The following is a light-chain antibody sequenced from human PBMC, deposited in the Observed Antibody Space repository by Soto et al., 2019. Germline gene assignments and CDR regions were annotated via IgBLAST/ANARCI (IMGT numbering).Light chain of an antibody. V-gene: IGKV1-27*01. Sequence: DIQMTQSPSSLSASVGDRVTITCRASQGISNYLAWYQQKPGRVPTLLISAASTLKSGVPSRFSGSGSGTDFTPTSTSLQPEYVATYYRQRYNDASTFGQGTKVEI. CDR2: AAS. CDR1: QGISNY. J-gene: IGKJ1*01. CDR3: QRYNDAST.